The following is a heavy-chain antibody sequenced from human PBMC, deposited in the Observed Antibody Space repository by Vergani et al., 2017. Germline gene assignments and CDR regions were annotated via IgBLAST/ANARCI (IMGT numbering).Heavy chain of an antibody. V-gene: IGHV4-61*02. CDR3: VGAQGGDVPHDKRGYFFYGMDV. Sequence: QVQLQESGPGLVKPSQTLSLTCSVSGDSFSTGGQSWTWLRQSAGKGLEWIGRIYTSGATNYNPSLRSRAIMSVDASKKQFSLKLTSVTAADTAVYYCVGAQGGDVPHDKRGYFFYGMDVWGQGTTVTVSS. D-gene: IGHD3-16*01. CDR1: GDSFSTGGQS. J-gene: IGHJ6*02. CDR2: IYTSGAT.